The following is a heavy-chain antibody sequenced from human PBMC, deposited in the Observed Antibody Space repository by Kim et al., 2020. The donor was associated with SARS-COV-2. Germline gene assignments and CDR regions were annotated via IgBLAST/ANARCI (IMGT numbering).Heavy chain of an antibody. V-gene: IGHV3-9*01. CDR1: GFLFGASA. CDR2: IRCTSGRI. CDR3: AKDGFERAAGTSYFDY. J-gene: IGHJ4*01. Sequence: GGSLLLSCSASGFLFGASALHWVRQATWSGLEVVSCIRCTSGRIGYAASLNGLFTISRDNAKNALYLQMNSLRAEDTALYYCAKDGFERAAGTSYFDYWG. D-gene: IGHD6-13*01.